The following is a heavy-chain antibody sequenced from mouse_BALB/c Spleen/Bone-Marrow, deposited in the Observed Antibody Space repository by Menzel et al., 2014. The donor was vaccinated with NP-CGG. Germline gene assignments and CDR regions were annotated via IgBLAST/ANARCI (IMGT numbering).Heavy chain of an antibody. Sequence: EVKVVESGPSLVKPSQTLSLTCSVTGDSITSGYWNWIRKFPGNELEYMGYISYSGSTYYSPSLKSRISITRDTSKNQYYLQLNSVTTEGTATYYCATYDGYYFDYWGQGTTLTVSS. D-gene: IGHD2-3*01. CDR3: ATYDGYYFDY. J-gene: IGHJ2*01. CDR2: ISYSGST. V-gene: IGHV3-8*02. CDR1: GDSITSGY.